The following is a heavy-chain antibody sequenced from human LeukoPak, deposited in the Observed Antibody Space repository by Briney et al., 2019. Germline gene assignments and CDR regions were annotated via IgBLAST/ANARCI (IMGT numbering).Heavy chain of an antibody. CDR3: ARRNLGGIYYYMDV. CDR2: ISSTPSNI. Sequence: QAGGSLRLSCAASGFTFNYYSMLWLRQAPGKGLEWVSYISSTPSNIQYADSVKDRFTISRDNAKNSLYLQMNSLRVEDTAVYYCARRNLGGIYYYMDVWGKGTTVTVSS. CDR1: GFTFNYYS. V-gene: IGHV3-48*01. J-gene: IGHJ6*03. D-gene: IGHD1-7*01.